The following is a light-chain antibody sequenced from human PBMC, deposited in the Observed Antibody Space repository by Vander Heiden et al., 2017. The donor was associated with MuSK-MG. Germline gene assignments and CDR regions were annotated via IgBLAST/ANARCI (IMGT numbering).Light chain of an antibody. CDR1: QSISSY. Sequence: IQMPHPPSSLSSSVGDRVTITCLASQSISSYLNWYQQKPGKAPKLLIYAASSLQSRVPSRFSGSGSGTDFTLTISRLQPEDFATYYCQQCDSTPPTFGQGTRVEIK. CDR2: AAS. J-gene: IGKJ1*01. V-gene: IGKV1-39*01. CDR3: QQCDSTPPT.